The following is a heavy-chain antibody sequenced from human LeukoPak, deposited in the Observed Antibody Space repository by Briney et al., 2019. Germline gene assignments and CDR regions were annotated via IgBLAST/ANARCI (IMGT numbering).Heavy chain of an antibody. CDR1: GYTFTSYG. J-gene: IGHJ4*02. V-gene: IGHV1-18*01. Sequence: ASVKVSCKASGYTFTSYGISWVRQAPGQGLEWMGWISAYNGNTNYAQKFQGRVTMTEDTSTDTAYMELSSLRSEDTAVYYCATAFNYDSSGYYYDYWGQGTLVTVSS. D-gene: IGHD3-22*01. CDR3: ATAFNYDSSGYYYDY. CDR2: ISAYNGNT.